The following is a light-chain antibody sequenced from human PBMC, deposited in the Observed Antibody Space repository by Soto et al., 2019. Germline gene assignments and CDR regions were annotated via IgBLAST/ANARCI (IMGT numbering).Light chain of an antibody. J-gene: IGKJ2*01. CDR3: QQYGSSPPYT. V-gene: IGKV3-20*01. CDR2: GAS. Sequence: EIVLTQSPGTLSLSPGERATLSCRASQSVSSRYLAWHQQKPGQAPRLLIYGASSRATGIPDRFSGSGSGTDFTLTIGRLEPEDCAVYYCQQYGSSPPYTFGQGTKLEIK. CDR1: QSVSSRY.